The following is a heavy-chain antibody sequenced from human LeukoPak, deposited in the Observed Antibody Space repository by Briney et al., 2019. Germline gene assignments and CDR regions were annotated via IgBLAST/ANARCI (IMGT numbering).Heavy chain of an antibody. CDR2: IYYSGST. CDR3: ARGDYYDSSGYYPPQV. V-gene: IGHV4-59*01. CDR1: GGSISSYY. J-gene: IGHJ3*01. Sequence: SETLSLTCTVSGGSISSYYWSWIRQPPGKGLEWIGYIYYSGSTNYNPSLKSRVTISVDTSKNQFSLKLSSVTAADTAVYYCARGDYYDSSGYYPPQVWGQGTMVTVSS. D-gene: IGHD3-22*01.